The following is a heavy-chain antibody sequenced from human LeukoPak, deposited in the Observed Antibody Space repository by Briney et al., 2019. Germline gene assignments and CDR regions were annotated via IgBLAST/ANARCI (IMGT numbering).Heavy chain of an antibody. D-gene: IGHD1-26*01. CDR3: ARENVGATTYY. V-gene: IGHV3-53*01. CDR1: GFTVGSNY. Sequence: PGGSLRLSCAASGFTVGSNYMSWARQAPGKGLEWVSVIYSGGSTYYADSVKGRFTISRDNSKNTLYLQMNSLRAEDTAVYYCARENVGATTYYWGQGTLVTVSS. CDR2: IYSGGST. J-gene: IGHJ4*02.